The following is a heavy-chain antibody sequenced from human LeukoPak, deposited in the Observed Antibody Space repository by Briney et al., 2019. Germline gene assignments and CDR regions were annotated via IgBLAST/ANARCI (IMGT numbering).Heavy chain of an antibody. D-gene: IGHD2-2*01. CDR2: ISAYNGNT. CDR3: ARRSQCNLSTCSNGGGFDI. CDR1: GYTFTSYA. V-gene: IGHV1-18*01. J-gene: IGHJ3*02. Sequence: ASVKVSCKASGYTFTSYAISWVRQAPGQGLEWMGWISAYNGNTNFAQKLQDRVTMTTDTSTSTAYMELRSLRSDDTAVYYCARRSQCNLSTCSNGGGFDIWGQGTMVTVSS.